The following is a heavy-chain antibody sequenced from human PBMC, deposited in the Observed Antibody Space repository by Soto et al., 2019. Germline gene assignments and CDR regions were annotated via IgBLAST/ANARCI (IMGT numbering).Heavy chain of an antibody. Sequence: ASVKVSCKASGYTFTGYYMHWVRQAPGQGLEWMGWINPNSGGTNYAQKFQGWVTMTRDTSISTAYMELSRLRSDDTAVYYCARAYCSSTSCSSYYFDYWGQGTLVTVSS. CDR3: ARAYCSSTSCSSYYFDY. CDR1: GYTFTGYY. V-gene: IGHV1-2*04. D-gene: IGHD2-2*01. J-gene: IGHJ4*02. CDR2: INPNSGGT.